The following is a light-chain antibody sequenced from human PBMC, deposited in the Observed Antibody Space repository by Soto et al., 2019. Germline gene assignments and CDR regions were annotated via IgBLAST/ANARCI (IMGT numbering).Light chain of an antibody. V-gene: IGKV3-11*01. CDR3: QQRRVWPLT. CDR2: DSS. J-gene: IGKJ4*01. Sequence: VLTQSPAILSLSPGERATLDCRASQSVSNYLAWYQQRPGQAPRLLIYDSSNRATGIPARFSASGSGTDFTLPISSLEPEDFAVYYCQQRRVWPLTFGGGTKVRSN. CDR1: QSVSNY.